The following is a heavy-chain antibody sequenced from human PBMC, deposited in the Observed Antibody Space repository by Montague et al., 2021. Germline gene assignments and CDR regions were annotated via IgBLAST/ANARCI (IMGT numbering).Heavy chain of an antibody. Sequence: SLRLSCAASGFTFSSYAMNWVRQAPGKGLEWVSYITSTSRTIYYADSVKGRFTISRDNAKNSLYLQMNSLRDDDTAVYYCAREDYFDSVNYYYYGMAVWGQGTTVTVSS. CDR2: ITSTSRTI. CDR3: AREDYFDSVNYYYYGMAV. D-gene: IGHD3-10*01. CDR1: GFTFSSYA. J-gene: IGHJ6*02. V-gene: IGHV3-48*02.